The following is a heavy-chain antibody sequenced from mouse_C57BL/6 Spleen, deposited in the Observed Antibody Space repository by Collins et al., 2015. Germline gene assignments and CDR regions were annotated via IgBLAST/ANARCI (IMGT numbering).Heavy chain of an antibody. V-gene: IGHV1-82*01. CDR3: ARIFDGYPYAIDF. J-gene: IGHJ4*01. CDR1: GYAFSSSW. Sequence: QGQLQQSGPELVKPGASVKISCKASGYAFSSSWMNWVKQRPGKGLEWIGRIYPGDGDTNYNGKFKGKATLTADKSSSTAYMQLSSLTSEDSAVYFCARIFDGYPYAIDFWGQGTSVTVSS. CDR2: IYPGDGDT. D-gene: IGHD2-3*01.